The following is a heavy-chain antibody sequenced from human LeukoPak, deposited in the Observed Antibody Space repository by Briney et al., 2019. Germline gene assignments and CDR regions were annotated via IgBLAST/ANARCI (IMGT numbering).Heavy chain of an antibody. V-gene: IGHV1-2*02. CDR1: GYTFSVYH. Sequence: ASVKVSFKASGYTFSVYHMHWVRQAPGHGLEWMGWINPNSGDTKYAQNFRGRVTMTRDTSLSTAYMDLSRLRSDDTALYYCARARKTRNIYGDYVFLCDYWGQGTLVTVSS. CDR3: ARARKTRNIYGDYVFLCDY. J-gene: IGHJ4*02. CDR2: INPNSGDT. D-gene: IGHD4-17*01.